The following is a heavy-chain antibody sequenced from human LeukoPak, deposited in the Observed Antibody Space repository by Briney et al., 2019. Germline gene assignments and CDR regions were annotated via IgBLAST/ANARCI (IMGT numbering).Heavy chain of an antibody. J-gene: IGHJ4*02. CDR3: ARDPYYGDYVV. CDR2: ISSSGSTI. Sequence: GGSLRLSCAASGFTFSDYYMSWIRQAPGKGLEGVSYISSSGSTIYYADSVKGRFTISRDNAKNSLYLQMNSLRAEDTAVYYCARDPYYGDYVVWGQGTLVTVSS. V-gene: IGHV3-11*04. CDR1: GFTFSDYY. D-gene: IGHD4-17*01.